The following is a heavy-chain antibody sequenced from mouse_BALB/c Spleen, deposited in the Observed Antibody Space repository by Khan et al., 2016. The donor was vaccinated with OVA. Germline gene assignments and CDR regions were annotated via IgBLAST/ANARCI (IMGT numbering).Heavy chain of an antibody. CDR3: ARQPYYHYNIMDY. V-gene: IGHV2-6-1*01. J-gene: IGHJ4*01. CDR1: GFSLTNYG. CDR2: IWSDGST. D-gene: IGHD2-10*01. Sequence: VELVESGPGLVAPSQSLSITCTISGFSLTNYGVHWVRQPPGKGLEWLVVIWSDGSTTYNSALKSGLTITKDNSKSQVFLKMNSLQTDDTAMYFCARQPYYHYNIMDYWGQGTSVTVSS.